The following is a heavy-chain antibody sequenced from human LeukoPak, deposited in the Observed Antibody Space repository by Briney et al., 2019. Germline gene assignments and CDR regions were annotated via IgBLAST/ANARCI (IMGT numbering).Heavy chain of an antibody. V-gene: IGHV4-4*02. D-gene: IGHD3-9*01. CDR1: GGSISSSNW. CDR3: ARWLTT. Sequence: PSGTLSLTCAVSGGSISSSNWWSWVRQPPGKGLEWIGSIYYSGSTYYNPSLKSRVTISVDTSKNQFSLKLSSVTAADTAVYYCARWLTTWGQGTLVTVSS. J-gene: IGHJ5*02. CDR2: IYYSGST.